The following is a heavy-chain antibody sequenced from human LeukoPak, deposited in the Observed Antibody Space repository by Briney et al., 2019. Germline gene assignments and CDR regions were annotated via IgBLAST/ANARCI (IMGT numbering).Heavy chain of an antibody. CDR1: GYTLTELS. V-gene: IGHV1-24*01. CDR3: ARVDMVRGVISTHLDY. D-gene: IGHD3-10*01. Sequence: ASVKVSCKVSGYTLTELSMHWVRQAPGKGLEWMGGFDPEDGETIYAQKFQGRVTMTEDTSTDTAYMELSSLRSEDTAVYYCARVDMVRGVISTHLDYWGQGTLVTVSS. J-gene: IGHJ4*02. CDR2: FDPEDGET.